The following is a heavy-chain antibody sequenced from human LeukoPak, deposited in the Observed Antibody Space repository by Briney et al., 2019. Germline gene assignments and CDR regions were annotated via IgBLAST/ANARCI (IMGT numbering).Heavy chain of an antibody. CDR2: IRSKAYGGTT. J-gene: IGHJ4*02. Sequence: PGGSLRLSCTASGFTFGDYAMSWFRQAPGEGLEWVGFIRSKAYGGTTEYAASVKGRFTLSRDDSKSIAYLQMNSLKTEDTAVYYCTRPYSSGPDYWGQGTLVTVSS. CDR1: GFTFGDYA. D-gene: IGHD6-19*01. CDR3: TRPYSSGPDY. V-gene: IGHV3-49*03.